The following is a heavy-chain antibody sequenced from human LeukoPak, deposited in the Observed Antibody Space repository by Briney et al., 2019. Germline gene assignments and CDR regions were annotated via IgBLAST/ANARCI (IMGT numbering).Heavy chain of an antibody. CDR1: GFTFSSYA. Sequence: PGGSLRLSCAASGFTFSSYAMSWVRQAPGKGLEWVGRIKSKTDGGTTDYAAPVKGRFTISRDDSKNTLYLQMNSLKTEDTAVYYCTTTERYFDWLSDFDYWGQGTLVTVSS. CDR3: TTTERYFDWLSDFDY. J-gene: IGHJ4*02. V-gene: IGHV3-15*01. CDR2: IKSKTDGGTT. D-gene: IGHD3-9*01.